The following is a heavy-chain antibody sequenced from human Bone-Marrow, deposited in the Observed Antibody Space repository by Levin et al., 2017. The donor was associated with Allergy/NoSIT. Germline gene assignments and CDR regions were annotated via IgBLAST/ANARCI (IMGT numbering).Heavy chain of an antibody. J-gene: IGHJ4*02. CDR3: ARGGGSSWYYGIDY. V-gene: IGHV1-2*04. Sequence: ASVKVSCKASGYTFTGYDIHWVRQAPGQGLEWMGWINPNSGGTNYAQKFQGWVTMTRDTSISTAYMELSRLRSDDTAVYYCARGGGSSWYYGIDYWGQGTLVTVSS. D-gene: IGHD6-13*01. CDR1: GYTFTGYD. CDR2: INPNSGGT.